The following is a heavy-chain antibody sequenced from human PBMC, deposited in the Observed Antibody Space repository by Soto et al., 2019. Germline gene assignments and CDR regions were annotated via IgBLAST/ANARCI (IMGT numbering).Heavy chain of an antibody. CDR2: ISYDGSNK. D-gene: IGHD3-10*01. CDR3: AKSLGSGSYYTQYYYYYYGMDV. CDR1: GFTFSSYG. Sequence: QVQLVESGGGVVQPGRSLRLSCAASGFTFSSYGMHWVRQAPGKGLEWVAVISYDGSNKYYADSVKGRFTISRDNSKNTLYLQMSSLRAEDTAVYYCAKSLGSGSYYTQYYYYYYGMDVWGQGTTVTVSS. V-gene: IGHV3-30*18. J-gene: IGHJ6*02.